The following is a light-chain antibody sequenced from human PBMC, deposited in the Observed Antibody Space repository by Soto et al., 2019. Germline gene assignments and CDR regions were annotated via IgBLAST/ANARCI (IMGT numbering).Light chain of an antibody. CDR1: SSDVGGYDY. Sequence: QSALTQPASVSGSPEQSIAISCTGTSSDVGGYDYVSWYQQQPDKAPKLMIYEVTKRPSGVSNRFSGSKSGNTASLTISGLQAEDEADYYCSSHTSGSTRVFGTGTKVTVL. CDR2: EVT. CDR3: SSHTSGSTRV. J-gene: IGLJ1*01. V-gene: IGLV2-14*01.